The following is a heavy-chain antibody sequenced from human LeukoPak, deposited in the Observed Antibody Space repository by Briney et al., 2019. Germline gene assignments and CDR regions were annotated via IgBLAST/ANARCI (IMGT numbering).Heavy chain of an antibody. D-gene: IGHD1-26*01. CDR1: GYTFTSYD. J-gene: IGHJ4*02. V-gene: IGHV1-18*01. CDR3: ARGIGSYHPGYFDY. CDR2: ISAYNGNT. Sequence: GASVKVSCKASGYTFTSYDINWVRQAPGQGLEWMGWISAYNGNTNYAQKLQGRVTMTTDTSTSTAYMELRSLRSDDTAVYYCARGIGSYHPGYFDYWGQGTLVTVSS.